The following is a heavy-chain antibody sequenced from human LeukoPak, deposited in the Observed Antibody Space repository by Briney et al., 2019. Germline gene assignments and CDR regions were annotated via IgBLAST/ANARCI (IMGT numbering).Heavy chain of an antibody. D-gene: IGHD6-19*01. CDR3: ARSRGAGPGACFDY. CDR2: ISNSGSYT. Sequence: PGGSLRLSCAASGFTFSDEYMSWIRQAPGKGLEWVSYISNSGSYTNYADSVKGRFTISRDNAKNSLYLQMNSLRAEDTAVYYCARSRGAGPGACFDYWGQGTLITVSS. V-gene: IGHV3-11*03. J-gene: IGHJ4*02. CDR1: GFTFSDEY.